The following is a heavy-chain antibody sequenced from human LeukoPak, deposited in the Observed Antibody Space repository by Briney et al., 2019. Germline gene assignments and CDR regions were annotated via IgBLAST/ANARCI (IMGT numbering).Heavy chain of an antibody. Sequence: ASVRVSCKASGGTLSSYATSWVRQAPGQGLEWMGGIIPIFGTANYAQKFQGRVTITADESTSTAYMELSSLRSEDTAVYYCARSSGWYWGEPNWFDPWGQGTLVTVSS. CDR1: GGTLSSYA. D-gene: IGHD6-19*01. CDR2: IIPIFGTA. J-gene: IGHJ5*02. CDR3: ARSSGWYWGEPNWFDP. V-gene: IGHV1-69*13.